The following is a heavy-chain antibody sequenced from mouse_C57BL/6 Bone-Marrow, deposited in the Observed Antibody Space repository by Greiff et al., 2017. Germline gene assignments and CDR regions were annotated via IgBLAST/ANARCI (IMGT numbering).Heavy chain of an antibody. J-gene: IGHJ1*03. CDR1: GFSFNTYA. D-gene: IGHD2-4*01. V-gene: IGHV10-1*01. CDR2: IRSKSNNYAT. CDR3: VTLYYDYDGDWYFDV. Sequence: EVQLVESGGGLVQPKGSLKLSCAASGFSFNTYAMNWVRQAPGKGLEWVARIRSKSNNYATYYADSVKDRFTISRDDSESMLYLQMNNLKTEDTAMYYCVTLYYDYDGDWYFDVWGTGTTVTVSS.